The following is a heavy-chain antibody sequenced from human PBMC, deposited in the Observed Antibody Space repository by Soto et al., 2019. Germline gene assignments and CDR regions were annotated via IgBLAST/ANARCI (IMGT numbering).Heavy chain of an antibody. D-gene: IGHD1-26*01. CDR1: GYTFTYCA. J-gene: IGHJ4*02. CDR2: INGGDGDT. Sequence: ASVKVSCKASGYTFTYCAIHWVRQAPGQRLEWMGWINGGDGDTIYSQKFQGRVTITRDTSASTAYMELSSLRSEDTAVYYCARDPSPNSVHFDYWGQGTLVTVSS. CDR3: ARDPSPNSVHFDY. V-gene: IGHV1-3*01.